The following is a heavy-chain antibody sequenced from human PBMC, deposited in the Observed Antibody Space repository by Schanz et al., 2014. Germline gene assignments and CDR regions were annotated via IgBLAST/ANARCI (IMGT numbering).Heavy chain of an antibody. D-gene: IGHD3-3*01. Sequence: QVQLVQSGAEVKKPGASVRVSCKASGYTFTTYAMSWVRQAPGQGLEWVGWISVYNHNKEYDQKFQGRVTMTTDTSTSTAYMALTDLRSDDTAVYYCARDRRFFDRDDLYYFDSWGQGTLVTVSP. CDR1: GYTFTTYA. J-gene: IGHJ4*02. CDR2: ISVYNHNK. CDR3: ARDRRFFDRDDLYYFDS. V-gene: IGHV1-18*01.